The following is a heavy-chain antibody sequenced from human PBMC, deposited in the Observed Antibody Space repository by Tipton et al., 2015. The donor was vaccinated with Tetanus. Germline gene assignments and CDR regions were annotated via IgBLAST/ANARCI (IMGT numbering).Heavy chain of an antibody. CDR3: AKDLLRAIFGVVIMGYGRDV. CDR2: ISYDGSNK. Sequence: SLRLSCAASGFTFSSYGMHWVRQAPGKGLEWVAVISYDGSNKYYADSVKGRFTISRDNSKNTLYLQMNSLRAEDTAVYYCAKDLLRAIFGVVIMGYGRDVWGQGTTVTVSS. CDR1: GFTFSSYG. J-gene: IGHJ6*02. D-gene: IGHD3-3*01. V-gene: IGHV3-30*18.